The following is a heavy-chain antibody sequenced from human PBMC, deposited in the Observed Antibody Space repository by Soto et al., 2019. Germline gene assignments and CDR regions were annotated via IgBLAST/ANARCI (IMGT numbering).Heavy chain of an antibody. CDR3: ARHVPAAGYYYGMDV. Sequence: QVQLVQSGAEVKKPGSSVKVSCKASGGTFSSYAISWVRQAPGQGLEWMGGIIPIFGTANYAQKFQGRGTITADEYTSTAYMELSSLRSEDTAVYYCARHVPAAGYYYGMDVWGQGTTVTVS. CDR1: GGTFSSYA. V-gene: IGHV1-69*12. CDR2: IIPIFGTA. J-gene: IGHJ6*02. D-gene: IGHD2-2*01.